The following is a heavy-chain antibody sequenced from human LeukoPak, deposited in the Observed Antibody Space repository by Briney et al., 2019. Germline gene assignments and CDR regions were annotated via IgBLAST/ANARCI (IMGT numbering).Heavy chain of an antibody. D-gene: IGHD4-17*01. CDR2: INPSGGST. CDR1: GYTFTNYY. CDR3: ARDEGGDYGDYSPYFDY. J-gene: IGHJ4*02. Sequence: ASVKVSCKASGYTFTNYYIHWVRQAPGQGLEWMGIINPSGGSTAYAQKFQDRVTMTSDTSTSTVYMELSSLRSEDTAVYYCARDEGGDYGDYSPYFDYWGQGTLVTVSS. V-gene: IGHV1-46*01.